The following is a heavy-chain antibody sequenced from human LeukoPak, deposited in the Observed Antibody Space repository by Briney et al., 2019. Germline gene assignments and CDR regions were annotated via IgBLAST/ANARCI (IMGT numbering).Heavy chain of an antibody. J-gene: IGHJ4*02. V-gene: IGHV4-39*01. CDR2: VYYSGST. CDR1: GYSITTNTYY. CDR3: ARQGAAASGRAFDY. D-gene: IGHD6-13*01. Sequence: SETLSLTCTVSGYSITTNTYYWGWVRQPPGKGLEWIGSVYYSGSTYYSPSLKSRVTTSVDTSRNQFSLKLSSVTAADTAVYYCARQGAAASGRAFDYWGQGTLVTVSS.